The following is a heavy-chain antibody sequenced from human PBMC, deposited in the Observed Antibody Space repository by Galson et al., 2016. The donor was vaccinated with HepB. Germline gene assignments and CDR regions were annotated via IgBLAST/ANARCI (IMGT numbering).Heavy chain of an antibody. CDR2: ISAYNANT. Sequence: SVKVSCKASGYSLTSYGISWVRQAPGQGLEWMGWISAYNANTNYAQKFQGRVTMTTDTSTSTAYMELRRLRSDDTAIYYCARAGIQIWFSDAFDIWGQGTMVTVPS. D-gene: IGHD5-18*01. V-gene: IGHV1-18*01. CDR3: ARAGIQIWFSDAFDI. J-gene: IGHJ3*02. CDR1: GYSLTSYG.